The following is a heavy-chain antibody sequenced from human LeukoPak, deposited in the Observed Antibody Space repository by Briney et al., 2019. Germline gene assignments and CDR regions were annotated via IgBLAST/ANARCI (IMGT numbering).Heavy chain of an antibody. CDR3: ARDGIAAVDFDY. V-gene: IGHV3-74*01. J-gene: IGHJ4*02. CDR2: VNGDGSST. Sequence: AGVALRLSCAASGFTFSTYWMHWVRQAPGKGLVWVSRVNGDGSSTNYADSVKGRFTISRDNAKNTLYLQMNSLRAEDTAVYYCARDGIAAVDFDYWGQGILVTVSS. CDR1: GFTFSTYW. D-gene: IGHD6-13*01.